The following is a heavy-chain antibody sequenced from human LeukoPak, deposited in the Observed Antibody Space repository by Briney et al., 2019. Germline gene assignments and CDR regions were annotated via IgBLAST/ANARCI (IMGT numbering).Heavy chain of an antibody. CDR1: GFTFSNYW. D-gene: IGHD3-22*01. V-gene: IGHV3-7*05. Sequence: PGGSLRLSCSASGFTFSNYWMNWVRQAPGKGLEWVANIRQDGMEKYYVWSVKGRFTISRDNAKNSVYLQMNSLRAEDTAVYYCARSESYDVSLDYWGQGNLVTVSS. CDR2: IRQDGMEK. J-gene: IGHJ4*02. CDR3: ARSESYDVSLDY.